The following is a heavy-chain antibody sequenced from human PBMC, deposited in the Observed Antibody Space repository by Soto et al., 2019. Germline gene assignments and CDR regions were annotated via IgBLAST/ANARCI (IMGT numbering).Heavy chain of an antibody. Sequence: PGGSLRLSCAASGLTFRSYWMHWVRQAPGKGLVWVSRINTDGSVAMYVDSVKGRFTISRDNSKNTLYLQMNSLRAEDTAVYYCARVERLSRYFDWFSSFDPWGQGTLVTVSS. V-gene: IGHV3-74*03. CDR3: ARVERLSRYFDWFSSFDP. D-gene: IGHD3-9*01. J-gene: IGHJ5*02. CDR1: GLTFRSYW. CDR2: INTDGSVA.